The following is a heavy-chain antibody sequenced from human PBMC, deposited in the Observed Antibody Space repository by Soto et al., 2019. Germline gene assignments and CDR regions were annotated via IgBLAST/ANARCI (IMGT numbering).Heavy chain of an antibody. CDR1: GYTFTIYD. CDR3: AREYCSGGRCYTEYNWLDP. D-gene: IGHD2-15*01. Sequence: ASVKVSCKASGYTFTIYDINWVRQATGQGLEWMGWMNPDSGNTGYAQKFQGRVTMTRNTSISTAYMELSSLTSDDTAVYYCAREYCSGGRCYTEYNWLDPWGQGTLVTVSS. V-gene: IGHV1-8*01. J-gene: IGHJ5*02. CDR2: MNPDSGNT.